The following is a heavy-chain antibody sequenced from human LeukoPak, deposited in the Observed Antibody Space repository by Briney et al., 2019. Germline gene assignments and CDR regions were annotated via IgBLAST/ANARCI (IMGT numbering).Heavy chain of an antibody. CDR2: MSYDGNNE. D-gene: IGHD5-18*01. V-gene: IGHV3-30*04. J-gene: IGHJ6*02. Sequence: GGSLRLSCAASGFTFSSCAMHWVRQAPGKGLEWVAVMSYDGNNEYYADSVKGRFTISRDNSKNTLYLQMNSLRAEDTALYYCASGFRYSSYGMDVWGQGTTVTVSS. CDR1: GFTFSSCA. CDR3: ASGFRYSSYGMDV.